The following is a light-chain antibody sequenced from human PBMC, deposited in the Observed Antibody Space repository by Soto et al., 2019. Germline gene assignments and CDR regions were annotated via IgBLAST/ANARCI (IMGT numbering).Light chain of an antibody. V-gene: IGKV1-5*03. CDR1: QSISSW. CDR3: QQYNSYPWT. CDR2: KAS. J-gene: IGKJ1*01. Sequence: DIQMTQSPSTLSASVGDRVTITCRASQSISSWLAWYQQKPGKAPKLLIYKASSLESGVPTMFSGSGSGTEFTLTIISLQPDDFTTYYCQQYNSYPWTFGQGTKVEIK.